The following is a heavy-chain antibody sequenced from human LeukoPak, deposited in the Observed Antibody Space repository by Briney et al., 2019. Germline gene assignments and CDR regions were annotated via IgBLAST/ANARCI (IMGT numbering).Heavy chain of an antibody. CDR1: GGSFSGYY. D-gene: IGHD1-7*01. Sequence: KPSETLSLTCAVYGGSFSGYYWSWIRQPPGKGLEWIGEINHSGSANYNPSLKSRVTISVDTSKNQFSLKLSSATAADTAVYYCARGPGWNYPFDYWGQGTLVTVSS. CDR2: INHSGSA. J-gene: IGHJ4*02. V-gene: IGHV4-34*01. CDR3: ARGPGWNYPFDY.